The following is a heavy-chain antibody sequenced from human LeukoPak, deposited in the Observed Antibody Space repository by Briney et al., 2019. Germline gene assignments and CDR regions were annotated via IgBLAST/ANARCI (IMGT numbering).Heavy chain of an antibody. Sequence: SETLSLTCAVYGGSFSGYYWSWIRQPPGKGLEWIGEINHSGSTNYNPSPKSRVTISVDTSKSQFSLKLSSVTAADTAVYYCARLLPTTKTYYYGSGRGDYWGQGTLVTVSS. CDR2: INHSGST. CDR1: GGSFSGYY. D-gene: IGHD3-10*01. CDR3: ARLLPTTKTYYYGSGRGDY. J-gene: IGHJ4*02. V-gene: IGHV4-34*01.